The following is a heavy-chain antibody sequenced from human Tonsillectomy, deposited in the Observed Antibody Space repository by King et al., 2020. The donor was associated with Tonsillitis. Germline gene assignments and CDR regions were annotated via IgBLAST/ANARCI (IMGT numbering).Heavy chain of an antibody. D-gene: IGHD6-6*01. CDR1: GYTFTSYY. CDR2: INPSDGST. CDR3: ARDLLPGDRPSWFDP. J-gene: IGHJ5*02. V-gene: IGHV1-46*03. Sequence: VQLVESGAEVKKPGASVKVSCKASGYTFTSYYMYWVRQAPGQGLEWMGIINPSDGSTDYTQKFQGRLTMTRDTSTSTVYMGLSSLKSEDTAVYYCARDLLPGDRPSWFDPWGQGTLVTVSS.